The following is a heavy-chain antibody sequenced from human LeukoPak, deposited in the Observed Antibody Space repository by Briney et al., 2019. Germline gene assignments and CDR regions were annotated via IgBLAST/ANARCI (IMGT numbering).Heavy chain of an antibody. CDR1: GFTFTNYA. D-gene: IGHD3-3*01. Sequence: GGSLRLSCVTSGFTFTNYAMRWVRHAPGKGLEYLSAISSDGNSTYYADFVKDRFTISRDNSRNTLYLHMGSLGPEDTAIYFCTRGCRFDFWSGYCSFDNWGQGTLVTVSS. CDR3: TRGCRFDFWSGYCSFDN. J-gene: IGHJ4*02. V-gene: IGHV3-64*02. CDR2: ISSDGNST.